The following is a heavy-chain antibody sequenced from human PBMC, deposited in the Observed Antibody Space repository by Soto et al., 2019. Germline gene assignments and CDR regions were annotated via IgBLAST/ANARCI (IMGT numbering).Heavy chain of an antibody. J-gene: IGHJ4*02. Sequence: GASVKVSCKASGYTFTSYGISWVRQAPGQGLEWMGWISAYNGNTNYAQKLQGRVTMTTDTSTSTAYMELRSLRSDDTAVYYCARAQPRTYYYDSSGYYPFDYWGQGTLVTVSS. CDR3: ARAQPRTYYYDSSGYYPFDY. CDR2: ISAYNGNT. CDR1: GYTFTSYG. V-gene: IGHV1-18*01. D-gene: IGHD3-22*01.